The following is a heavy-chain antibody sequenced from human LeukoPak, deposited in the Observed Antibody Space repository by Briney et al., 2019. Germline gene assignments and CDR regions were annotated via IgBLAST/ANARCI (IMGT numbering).Heavy chain of an antibody. Sequence: GESLKISCKGSGYSFTSYWIGWGGQLPGKGLEGLGIIYPGDSDTRYSPSFQGEVTISADKSISTAYLQWSSLKASDTAMYYCARRSGYDYYFDYWGQGTLVTVSS. D-gene: IGHD5-12*01. CDR1: GYSFTSYW. J-gene: IGHJ4*02. V-gene: IGHV5-51*01. CDR3: ARRSGYDYYFDY. CDR2: IYPGDSDT.